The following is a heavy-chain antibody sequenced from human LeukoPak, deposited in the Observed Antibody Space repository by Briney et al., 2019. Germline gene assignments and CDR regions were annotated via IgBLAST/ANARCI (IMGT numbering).Heavy chain of an antibody. Sequence: GGSLRLSCVASGFTFSSYAINWVRQVPGKGLEWVSAISGSGGSTFYVDSVKGRFTISRDNSKNTLYLQMNSLRAEDTAVYYCATSYSSSSVVAFDIWGQGTMVTVSS. CDR1: GFTFSSYA. CDR2: ISGSGGST. J-gene: IGHJ3*02. D-gene: IGHD6-6*01. CDR3: ATSYSSSSVVAFDI. V-gene: IGHV3-23*01.